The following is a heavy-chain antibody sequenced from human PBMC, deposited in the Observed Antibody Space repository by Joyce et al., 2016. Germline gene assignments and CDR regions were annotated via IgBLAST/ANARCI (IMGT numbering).Heavy chain of an antibody. D-gene: IGHD3-3*01. CDR1: GGSISSSSYY. Sequence: QLQLQESGPGLVQPSETLSLTCTVSGGSISSSSYYWGWIRQPPGKGLEWIGNIYYSGSTYYNPYLKSRVTRSVDTSKNQFSLRLSSVTAADTAVYYCARDGFLEWLGDDYWGQGTLVTVSS. CDR2: IYYSGST. CDR3: ARDGFLEWLGDDY. V-gene: IGHV4-39*07. J-gene: IGHJ4*02.